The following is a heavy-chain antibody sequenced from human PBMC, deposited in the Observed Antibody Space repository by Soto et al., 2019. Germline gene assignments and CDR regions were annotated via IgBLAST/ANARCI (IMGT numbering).Heavy chain of an antibody. CDR1: GGTFSSHA. V-gene: IGHV1-69*06. Sequence: QVQLVQSGAEVKKPGSSVKVSCKVSGGTFSSHAINWLRQAPGQGLEWMGGIIPVTDTPNNAEKFQGRVTITADKSTTTVYMELSSLTFDDTAVYFCARGNKGPGHYGPGSQGWYGPWGQGTLVTVSS. CDR3: ARGNKGPGHYGPGSQGWYGP. D-gene: IGHD3-10*01. J-gene: IGHJ5*02. CDR2: IIPVTDTP.